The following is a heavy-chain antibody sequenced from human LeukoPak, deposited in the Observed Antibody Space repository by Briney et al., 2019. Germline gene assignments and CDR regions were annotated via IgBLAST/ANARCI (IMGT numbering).Heavy chain of an antibody. CDR3: ARQGVTYDD. V-gene: IGHV3-48*01. CDR2: IDSRGTI. CDR1: GFTFSSYR. D-gene: IGHD4-23*01. J-gene: IGHJ4*02. Sequence: GGSLRLSCAASGFTFSSYRMNWVRQAPGKGPEWVSYIDSRGTIYYADFVKGRFTISRDNAKSSLYLEMTSLRVEDTAVYYCARQGVTYDDWGQGTLVTVPS.